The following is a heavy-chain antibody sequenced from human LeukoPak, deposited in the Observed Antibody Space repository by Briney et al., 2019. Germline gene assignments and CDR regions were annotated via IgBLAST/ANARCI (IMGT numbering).Heavy chain of an antibody. V-gene: IGHV1-69*05. CDR3: AKDRLTGYYTSTLDY. J-gene: IGHJ4*02. D-gene: IGHD3-9*01. CDR1: GGTFSSYA. CDR2: IIPIFGTA. Sequence: ASVKVSCKASGGTFSSYAISWVRQAPGQGLEWMGGIIPIFGTANYAQKFQGRVTITTDESTSTAYMELSSLRSEDTAVYYCAKDRLTGYYTSTLDYWGQGTLVTVSS.